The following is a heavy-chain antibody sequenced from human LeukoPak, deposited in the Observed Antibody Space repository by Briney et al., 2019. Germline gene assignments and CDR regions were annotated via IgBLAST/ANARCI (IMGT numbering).Heavy chain of an antibody. CDR2: IKQDGSEK. CDR1: GFTFSSYW. CDR3: ARVLRFLEWSPGYMDV. V-gene: IGHV3-7*01. J-gene: IGHJ6*03. Sequence: GGSLRLSCAASGFTFSSYWMSWVRQAPGKGLEWVANIKQDGSEKYYVDSVKGRFTISRDNAKNSLYLQMNSLRAEDTAVYYCARVLRFLEWSPGYMDVWGKGTTVTVSS. D-gene: IGHD3-3*01.